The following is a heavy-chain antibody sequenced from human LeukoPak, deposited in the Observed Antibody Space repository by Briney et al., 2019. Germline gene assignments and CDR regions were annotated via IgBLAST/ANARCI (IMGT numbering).Heavy chain of an antibody. V-gene: IGHV4-4*07. CDR2: IYTSGST. CDR1: GGSFSSYY. CDR3: ARDHHCSGGSCYSYDYYYYYMDV. Sequence: ETLSLTCTVSGGSFSSYYWSWIRQPAGKGLEWIGRIYTSGSTNYNPSLKSRVTMSVDTSKNQFSLKLSSVTAADTAVYYCARDHHCSGGSCYSYDYYYYYMDVWGKGTTVTVSS. J-gene: IGHJ6*03. D-gene: IGHD2-15*01.